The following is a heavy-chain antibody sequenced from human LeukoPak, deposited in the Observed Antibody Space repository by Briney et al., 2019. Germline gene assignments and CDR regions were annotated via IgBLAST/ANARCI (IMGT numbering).Heavy chain of an antibody. D-gene: IGHD4-23*01. CDR3: ASALYGGNSYYFDY. J-gene: IGHJ4*02. CDR2: ISYDGSNK. Sequence: GGSLRLSCAASGFTFSSYDMHWVRQAPGKGLEWVAVISYDGSNKYCADSVKGRFTISRDNSKNTLYLQMNSLRAEDTAVYFCASALYGGNSYYFDYWGQGTLVTVSP. CDR1: GFTFSSYD. V-gene: IGHV3-30*03.